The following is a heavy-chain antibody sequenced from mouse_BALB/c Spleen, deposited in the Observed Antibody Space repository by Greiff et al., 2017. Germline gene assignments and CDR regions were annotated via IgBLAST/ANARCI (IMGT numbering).Heavy chain of an antibody. J-gene: IGHJ2*01. CDR3: ARGPRGNYENYFDY. Sequence: EVKLMESGGGLVQPGGSRKLSCAASGFTFSSFGMHWVRQAPEKGLEWVASISSGGSTYYPDSVKGRFTISRDNARNILYLQMSSLRSEDTAMYYCARGPRGNYENYFDYWGQGTTLTVSS. D-gene: IGHD2-1*01. CDR1: GFTFSSFG. CDR2: ISSGGST. V-gene: IGHV5-6-5*01.